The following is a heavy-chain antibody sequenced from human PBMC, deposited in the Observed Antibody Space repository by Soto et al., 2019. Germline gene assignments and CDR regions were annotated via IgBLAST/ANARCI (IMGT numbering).Heavy chain of an antibody. Sequence: PSETLSLTCTFSVVSISSGGYYCSWIRQHPWKGLEWIGYIYYSGSTYYNPSLKSRVTISVDTSKNQFSLKLSSVTAADTAVYYCARDYYDFWSGTYSSYGMDVWGQGTTVTVSS. V-gene: IGHV4-31*03. CDR3: ARDYYDFWSGTYSSYGMDV. J-gene: IGHJ6*02. CDR1: VVSISSGGYY. D-gene: IGHD3-3*01. CDR2: IYYSGST.